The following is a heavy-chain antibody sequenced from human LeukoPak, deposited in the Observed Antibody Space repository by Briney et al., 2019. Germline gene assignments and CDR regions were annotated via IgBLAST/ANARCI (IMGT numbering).Heavy chain of an antibody. D-gene: IGHD2-2*01. J-gene: IGHJ4*02. Sequence: RPGGSLRLSCAASGFTFSSYWMSWVRQAPGKGLEWVANIKQDGSEKYYVDSVKGRFTISRDNAKNSLYLQMDSLRAEDTAVYYCARGHPLGYCSSTSCYGGLDYWGQGTLVTVSS. V-gene: IGHV3-7*01. CDR2: IKQDGSEK. CDR3: ARGHPLGYCSSTSCYGGLDY. CDR1: GFTFSSYW.